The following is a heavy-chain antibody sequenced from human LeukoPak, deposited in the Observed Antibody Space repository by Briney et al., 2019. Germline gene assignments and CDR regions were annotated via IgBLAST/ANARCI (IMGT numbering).Heavy chain of an antibody. CDR1: GGSISSYY. CDR3: ARHDSLYSSGWYGYYYYGMDV. CDR2: IYYRGRT. J-gene: IGHJ6*02. D-gene: IGHD6-19*01. V-gene: IGHV4-59*08. Sequence: SETLSLTCTVCGGSISSYYGSWIRQPPGEGLEGRGYIYYRGRTNYNPSLKSRVTISVDTSKNQFSLELSSVTAADTAVYYCARHDSLYSSGWYGYYYYGMDVWGQGTTVTVSS.